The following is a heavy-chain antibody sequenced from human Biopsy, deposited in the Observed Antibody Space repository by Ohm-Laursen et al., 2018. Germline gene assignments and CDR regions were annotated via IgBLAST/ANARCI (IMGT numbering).Heavy chain of an antibody. V-gene: IGHV4-39*01. CDR2: IFYRGST. CDR1: GGSISNNNYY. D-gene: IGHD3-22*01. Sequence: TLSLTCTVSGGSISNNNYYWGWIRQPPGKGLEWIGSIFYRGSTHYKPSLKSRVNISVDTSKNPFSLKVDSVTAADTAVYYCARDYDTSGYYYVSWGQGTLVTVSS. J-gene: IGHJ5*02. CDR3: ARDYDTSGYYYVS.